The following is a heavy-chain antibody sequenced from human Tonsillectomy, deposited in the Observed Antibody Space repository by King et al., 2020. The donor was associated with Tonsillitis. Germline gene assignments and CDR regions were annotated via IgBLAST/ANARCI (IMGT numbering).Heavy chain of an antibody. CDR3: ERTTNRDYSNWHYYYYMDV. V-gene: IGHV2-70*15. CDR2: IDWDDDK. CDR1: GFSLSTSGMC. J-gene: IGHJ6*03. D-gene: IGHD4-11*01. Sequence: VTLKESGPALVKPTQTLTLTCTFSGFSLSTSGMCVSWIRQPPGKALEWLARIDWDDDKYYSTSLKTRLTISKDTSKNQVVLTMTNMDPVDTATYYCERTTNRDYSNWHYYYYMDVWGKGTTVTVSS.